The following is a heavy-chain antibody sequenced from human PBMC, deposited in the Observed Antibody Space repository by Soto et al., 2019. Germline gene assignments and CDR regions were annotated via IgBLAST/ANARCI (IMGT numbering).Heavy chain of an antibody. V-gene: IGHV1-18*01. D-gene: IGHD3-22*01. J-gene: IGHJ4*02. Sequence: QVQLVQSGTEVKKPGASVKVSCKASGYTFTTYYITWVRQAPAQGLEWMGWISVYYGNTNYAQKFQGRVTMTTDTSPNTAYMELRSLTSDDTAVYYCARGDRRPDYWGQGTLVTVSS. CDR3: ARGDRRPDY. CDR2: ISVYYGNT. CDR1: GYTFTTYY.